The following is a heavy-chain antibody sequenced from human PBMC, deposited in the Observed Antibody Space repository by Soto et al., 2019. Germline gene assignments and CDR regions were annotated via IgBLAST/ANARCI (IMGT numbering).Heavy chain of an antibody. V-gene: IGHV1-46*01. D-gene: IGHD2-15*01. Sequence: ASVKVSCKASGYTFTTYYLHWVRQAPGQGLEWMGIINPDTGSTSSAQNFRGRVSVTRDTSKNQFSLKLSSVTAADTAVYYCARGGGVVVVAATNNWFDPWGQGTLVTVSS. J-gene: IGHJ5*02. CDR3: ARGGGVVVVAATNNWFDP. CDR2: INPDTGST. CDR1: GYTFTTYY.